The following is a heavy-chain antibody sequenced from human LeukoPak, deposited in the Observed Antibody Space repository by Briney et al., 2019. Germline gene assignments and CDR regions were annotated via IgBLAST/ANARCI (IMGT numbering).Heavy chain of an antibody. CDR2: IIPKLGTV. D-gene: IGHD3-3*01. CDR1: GGIFSNHA. CDR3: AGSRGLRFMECPL. Sequence: SVNVSCKASGGIFSNHAIAWVRPAPGQGLEWMGGIIPKLGTVKYAEKFQGRVTITTDESSSTVYMEMSSLTSEDTAMFYCAGSRGLRFMECPLWGQGTMVIVSS. V-gene: IGHV1-69*05. J-gene: IGHJ3*01.